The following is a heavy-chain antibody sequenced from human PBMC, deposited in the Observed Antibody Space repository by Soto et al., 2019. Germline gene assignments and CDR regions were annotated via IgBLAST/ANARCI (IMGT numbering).Heavy chain of an antibody. Sequence: GGSLRLSCAASGLTFSGHWMTWVRQTPGEGLQWVAAIKPDGSETFYVDSVKGRFTISRDNARNSLFLQMDRLRAEDTAVYYCTSRPSGMTYHAVFDFWGQGTLVTVYS. CDR3: TSRPSGMTYHAVFDF. CDR1: GLTFSGHW. V-gene: IGHV3-7*03. D-gene: IGHD2-21*02. CDR2: IKPDGSET. J-gene: IGHJ4*02.